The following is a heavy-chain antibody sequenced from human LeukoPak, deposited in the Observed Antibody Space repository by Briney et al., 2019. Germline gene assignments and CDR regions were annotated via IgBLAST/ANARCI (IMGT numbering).Heavy chain of an antibody. Sequence: SETLSLTCAVYGVSFSGYYWSWIRQPPGKGLEWIGEINHSGSTNYNPSLKSRVTISVDTSKNQFSLKLSSVTAADTAVYYCARLTGTYYFDYWGQGTLVTVSS. CDR1: GVSFSGYY. J-gene: IGHJ4*02. CDR2: INHSGST. V-gene: IGHV4-34*01. CDR3: ARLTGTYYFDY. D-gene: IGHD1-20*01.